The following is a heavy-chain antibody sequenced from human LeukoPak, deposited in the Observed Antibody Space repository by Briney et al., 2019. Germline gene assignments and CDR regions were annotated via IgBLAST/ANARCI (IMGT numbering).Heavy chain of an antibody. V-gene: IGHV1-24*01. CDR3: ATGPYCSSTSCYDGDY. J-gene: IGHJ4*02. D-gene: IGHD2-2*01. CDR1: GYTLTELS. CDR2: FDSEDGET. Sequence: ASVKVSCKVSGYTLTELSMHWVRQAPGKGLEWMGGFDSEDGETIYAQKFQGRVTMTEDTSTDTAYMELSSLRSEDTAVYYCATGPYCSSTSCYDGDYWGQGTLVTVSS.